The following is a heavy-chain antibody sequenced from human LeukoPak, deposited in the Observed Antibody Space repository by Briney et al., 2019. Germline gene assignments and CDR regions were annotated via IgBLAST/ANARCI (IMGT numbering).Heavy chain of an antibody. D-gene: IGHD1-1*01. Sequence: SETLSLTCTVSGGSISSSSYYWGWIRQPPGKGLEWIGCIYYSGSSKYNPSLKSRVTMSVDTSKNQFSLKLSSVTAADTAVYYCARGERGYYNWFDPWGQGTLVTVSS. CDR2: IYYSGSS. J-gene: IGHJ5*02. V-gene: IGHV4-39*07. CDR1: GGSISSSSYY. CDR3: ARGERGYYNWFDP.